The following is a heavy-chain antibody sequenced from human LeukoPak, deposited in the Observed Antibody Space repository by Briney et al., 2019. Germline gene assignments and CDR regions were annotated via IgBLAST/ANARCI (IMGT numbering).Heavy chain of an antibody. CDR2: ISSNGGST. V-gene: IGHV3-64*01. Sequence: GGSLRLSCAASGFTFSSYAMHWVRQAPGKGLEYVSAISSNGGSTYYANSVKGRFTISRDNSKNTLYLQMGSLRAEDMAVYYCVRSSAGTGANCFDPWGQGTLVTVSS. D-gene: IGHD6-13*01. J-gene: IGHJ5*02. CDR3: VRSSAGTGANCFDP. CDR1: GFTFSSYA.